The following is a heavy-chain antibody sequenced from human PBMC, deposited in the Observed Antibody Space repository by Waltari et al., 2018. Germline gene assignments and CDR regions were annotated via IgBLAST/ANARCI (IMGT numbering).Heavy chain of an antibody. Sequence: EVQLVESGGGLVQPEGSLRIPCAASGFRFSSYWMSWVRQAPGAGLEWVASIKQDGSNNYYVDSVKGRFTVSRDNAKNSLYVQMNSLRAEDTAMYYCATYRRSDALEIWGQGTMVTVSS. J-gene: IGHJ3*02. D-gene: IGHD3-16*02. CDR1: GFRFSSYW. CDR2: IKQDGSNN. CDR3: ATYRRSDALEI. V-gene: IGHV3-7*03.